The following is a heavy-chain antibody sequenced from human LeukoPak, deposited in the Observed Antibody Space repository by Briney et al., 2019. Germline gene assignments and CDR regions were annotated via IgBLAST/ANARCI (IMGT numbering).Heavy chain of an antibody. J-gene: IGHJ5*02. Sequence: SSETLSLTCTVSDGSISSSSYYWGWIRQPPGKGLERIGSIYYSGSTYYNPSLKSRVTISVDTSKNQFSLKLSSVTAADTAVYYCARHRIRENWFDPWGQGTLVTVSS. D-gene: IGHD3-10*01. V-gene: IGHV4-39*01. CDR3: ARHRIRENWFDP. CDR1: DGSISSSSYY. CDR2: IYYSGST.